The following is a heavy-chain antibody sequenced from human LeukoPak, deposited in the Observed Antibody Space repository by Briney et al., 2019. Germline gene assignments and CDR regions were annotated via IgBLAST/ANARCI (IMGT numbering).Heavy chain of an antibody. J-gene: IGHJ6*03. CDR2: INTNTGNP. Sequence: GASVKVSCKASGYTFTSYAMNWVRQAPGQGLEWMGWINTNTGNPTYAQGFTGRFVFSLDTSVSTAYLQISSLKAEDTAVYYCARVRVTSSGYSYGRYYYYYMDVWGKGTTVTVSS. CDR1: GYTFTSYA. D-gene: IGHD5-18*01. V-gene: IGHV7-4-1*02. CDR3: ARVRVTSSGYSYGRYYYYYMDV.